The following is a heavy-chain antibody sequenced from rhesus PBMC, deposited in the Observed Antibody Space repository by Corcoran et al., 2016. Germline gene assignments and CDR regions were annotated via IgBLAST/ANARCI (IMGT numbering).Heavy chain of an antibody. V-gene: IGHV3-11*01. Sequence: EVQLAESGGGLVQPGGSLRLSCAASGFTVSSYWMSWVRQAQGKGLEWFEDIYGSTIYYGDSVKGRFTVSRDNAKPSLYLQMNSLRAKYTAVYYCTRNSNYQDKLGYYFDYWGQGVLVTVSS. CDR2: IYGSTI. CDR1: GFTVSSYW. CDR3: TRNSNYQDKLGYYFDY. D-gene: IGHD4-23*01. J-gene: IGHJ4*01.